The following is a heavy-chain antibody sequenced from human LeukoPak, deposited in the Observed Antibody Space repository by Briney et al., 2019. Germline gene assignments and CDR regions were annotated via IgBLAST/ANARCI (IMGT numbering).Heavy chain of an antibody. J-gene: IGHJ4*02. CDR3: ARDSRAYTFPFDY. CDR1: GYTFTSYA. CDR2: ISPYNGDT. Sequence: ASVKVSCKTSGYTFTSYAVGWVRQAPGQGLEWMRWISPYNGDTKYAQNVQGRLTLTTDTSTRTVYMELRSLRSDDTAVYYCARDSRAYTFPFDYWGQGTLVTVSS. V-gene: IGHV1-18*04. D-gene: IGHD2/OR15-2a*01.